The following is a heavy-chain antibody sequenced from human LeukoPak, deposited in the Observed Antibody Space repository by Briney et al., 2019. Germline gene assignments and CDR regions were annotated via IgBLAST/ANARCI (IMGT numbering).Heavy chain of an antibody. J-gene: IGHJ3*02. CDR3: AKDKVVVTANPSGAFDI. CDR1: GFTFSSYA. Sequence: GGSLRLSCATSGFTFSSYAMSWVRQAPGKGLEWVSAISGSGGSTYYADSVKGRFTISRDNSKNTLYLQMNSLRAEDTAVYYCAKDKVVVTANPSGAFDIWGQGTMVTVSS. V-gene: IGHV3-23*01. D-gene: IGHD2-21*02. CDR2: ISGSGGST.